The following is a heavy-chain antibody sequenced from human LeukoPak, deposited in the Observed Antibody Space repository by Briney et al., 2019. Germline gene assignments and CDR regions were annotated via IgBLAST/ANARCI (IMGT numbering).Heavy chain of an antibody. CDR1: GFSLSGFW. CDR2: SKYDGTSA. J-gene: IGHJ4*02. V-gene: IGHV3-74*01. Sequence: GGPLRLSCAASGFSLSGFWMHWVRQAPGKGLVWVSRSKYDGTSASYADSVKGRFTVSRDNAKNTLYLQMNSLRAEDTAVYYCAKSDYFALWGQGTLVTVSS. CDR3: AKSDYFAL.